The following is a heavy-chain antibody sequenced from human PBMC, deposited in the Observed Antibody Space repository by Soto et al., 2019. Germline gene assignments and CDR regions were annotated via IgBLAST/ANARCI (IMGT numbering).Heavy chain of an antibody. J-gene: IGHJ5*02. CDR1: GCTFTSYD. Sequence: ASVKVSCKASGCTFTSYDINWVRQAAGQGLEWMGWMNPNSGNTGYAQKFQGRVTMTRNTSIGTAYMELSSLRSEDTAVCYCARDPSGSYFPWFDPWGQGTLVTVSS. V-gene: IGHV1-8*01. CDR3: ARDPSGSYFPWFDP. D-gene: IGHD1-26*01. CDR2: MNPNSGNT.